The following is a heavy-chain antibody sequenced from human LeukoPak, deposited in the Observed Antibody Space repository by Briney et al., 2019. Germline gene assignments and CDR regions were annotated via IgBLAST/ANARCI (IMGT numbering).Heavy chain of an antibody. CDR2: IYYSGST. D-gene: IGHD3-3*01. CDR3: ARGVPEYYDFWSGYFYYFDY. Sequence: PSETLSLTCTVSGGSISSYYWSWIRQPPGKGLEWIGYIYYSGSTNYNPSLKSRVTISVATSKNQFSLKLTSVTAADTAVYYCARGVPEYYDFWSGYFYYFDYWGQGTLVTVSS. J-gene: IGHJ4*02. CDR1: GGSISSYY. V-gene: IGHV4-59*01.